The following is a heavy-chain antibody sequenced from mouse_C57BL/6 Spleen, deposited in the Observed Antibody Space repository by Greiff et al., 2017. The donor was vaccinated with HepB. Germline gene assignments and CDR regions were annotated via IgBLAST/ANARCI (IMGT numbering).Heavy chain of an antibody. D-gene: IGHD2-14*01. CDR2: IDPSDSYT. J-gene: IGHJ3*01. CDR1: GYTFTSYW. CDR3: ARSLSVPGPWFAY. V-gene: IGHV1-50*01. Sequence: QVQLQQPGAELVKPGASVKLSCKASGYTFTSYWMQWVKQRPGQGLEWIGEIDPSDSYTNYNQKFKGKATLTVDTSSSTAYMQLSSLTSEDSAVYYCARSLSVPGPWFAYWGQGTLVTVSA.